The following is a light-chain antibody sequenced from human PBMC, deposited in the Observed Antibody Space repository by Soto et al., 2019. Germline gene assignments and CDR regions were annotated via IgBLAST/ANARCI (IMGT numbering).Light chain of an antibody. CDR3: SSYAGSNNLVV. Sequence: QSVLTQPPSASGSPGQSVTLSCTGTSSDVGGYNYVSWYQQHPGKAPKLMIYEVSKRPSGVPDRFSGSKSGNTASLTVSGLEAEDEADYYCSSYAGSNNLVVFGGGTQLTVL. V-gene: IGLV2-8*01. CDR1: SSDVGGYNY. CDR2: EVS. J-gene: IGLJ2*01.